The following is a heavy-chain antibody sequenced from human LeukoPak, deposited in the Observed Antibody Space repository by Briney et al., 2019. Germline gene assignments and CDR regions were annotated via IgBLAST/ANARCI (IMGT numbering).Heavy chain of an antibody. D-gene: IGHD4-17*01. J-gene: IGHJ4*02. Sequence: SETLSLTCTVSGGSINTYYWGWIRQPSGKGLEWVGNIYSSGSTNYNPSLKSRVTISVDTSKNHFSLKLTSVTAADTAIYYCARAGGAPHGDYEFDFWGQGILVTVSS. V-gene: IGHV4-59*08. CDR3: ARAGGAPHGDYEFDF. CDR2: IYSSGST. CDR1: GGSINTYY.